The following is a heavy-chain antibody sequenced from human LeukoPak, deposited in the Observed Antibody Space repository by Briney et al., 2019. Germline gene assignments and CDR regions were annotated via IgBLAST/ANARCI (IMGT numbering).Heavy chain of an antibody. V-gene: IGHV4-30-4*08. J-gene: IGHJ4*02. D-gene: IGHD1-26*01. CDR2: GYYSGST. Sequence: KTSETLSLTCTVSGGSISSGGYYWSWIRQHPGKGLEWIGYGYYSGSTYYNPSLKSRLTISVDTSKNQFSLELNSVTAAETAVYYCARGAIMGGTTFFDYWGQGTLVTVSS. CDR3: ARGAIMGGTTFFDY. CDR1: GGSISSGGYY.